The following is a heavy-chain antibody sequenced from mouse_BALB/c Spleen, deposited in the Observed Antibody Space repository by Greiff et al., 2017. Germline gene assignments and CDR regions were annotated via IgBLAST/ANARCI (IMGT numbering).Heavy chain of an antibody. J-gene: IGHJ2*01. Sequence: EVKLVESGGGLVKPGGSLKLSCAASGFTFSSYTMSWVRQTPEKRLEWVATISSGGSYTYYPDSVKGRFTISRDNAKNTLYLQMSSLKSEDTAMYYCTRAGGQDYFDYWGQGTTLTVSS. CDR2: ISSGGSYT. CDR1: GFTFSSYT. V-gene: IGHV5-6-4*01. CDR3: TRAGGQDYFDY. D-gene: IGHD3-3*01.